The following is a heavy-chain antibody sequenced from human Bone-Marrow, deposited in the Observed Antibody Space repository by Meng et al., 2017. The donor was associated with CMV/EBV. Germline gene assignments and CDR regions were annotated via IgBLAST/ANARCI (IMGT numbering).Heavy chain of an antibody. CDR2: IYYSGST. J-gene: IGHJ4*02. D-gene: IGHD1-20*01. CDR1: GGSISSYY. CDR3: ASFRYNWNFDY. Sequence: GSLGLSCTVSGGSISSYYWSWIRQPPGKGLEWIGYIYYSGSTNYNPSLKSRVTISVDTSKNQFSLKLSSVTAADTAVYYCASFRYNWNFDYWGQGTPVTVSS. V-gene: IGHV4-59*01.